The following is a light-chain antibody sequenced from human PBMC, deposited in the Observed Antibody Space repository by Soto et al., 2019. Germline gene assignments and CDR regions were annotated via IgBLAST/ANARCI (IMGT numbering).Light chain of an antibody. CDR3: SSYTSSSLHV. Sequence: QSALTQPASVSGSPGQSITIPCTGTSSDVGGYNYVSWYQQHPGKALKLMIYDVSNRPSGVYNRFSGSKSGNTASLTISGLQAEDEADYYCSSYTSSSLHVFGTGTKVTVL. V-gene: IGLV2-14*03. CDR2: DVS. CDR1: SSDVGGYNY. J-gene: IGLJ1*01.